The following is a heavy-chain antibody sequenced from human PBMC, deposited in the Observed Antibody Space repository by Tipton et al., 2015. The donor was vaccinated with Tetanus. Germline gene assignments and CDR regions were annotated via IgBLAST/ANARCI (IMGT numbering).Heavy chain of an antibody. CDR3: ARVLAYYYDSSGYSYDAFDI. CDR2: IIPIFGTA. J-gene: IGHJ3*02. D-gene: IGHD3-22*01. Sequence: QSGAEVKKPGSSVKVSCKASGGTFSSYAISWVRQAPGQGLEWMGGIIPIFGTANYAQKFQGRVTITADESTSTAYMELSSLRSEDTAVYYCARVLAYYYDSSGYSYDAFDIWGQGTMVTVSS. V-gene: IGHV1-69*01. CDR1: GGTFSSYA.